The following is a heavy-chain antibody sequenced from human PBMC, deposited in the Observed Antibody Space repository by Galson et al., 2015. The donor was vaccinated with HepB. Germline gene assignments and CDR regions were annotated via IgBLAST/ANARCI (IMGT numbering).Heavy chain of an antibody. J-gene: IGHJ4*02. CDR2: ISSSSTYI. Sequence: SLRLSCAASGFTFSTYTMNWVRQAPGKGLEWVSSISSSSTYIYYADSVKGRSTISRDNAKNSLYLQMNSLRAEDTAVYYCARAKTAAGAFDYWGQG. D-gene: IGHD6-13*01. CDR3: ARAKTAAGAFDY. V-gene: IGHV3-21*01. CDR1: GFTFSTYT.